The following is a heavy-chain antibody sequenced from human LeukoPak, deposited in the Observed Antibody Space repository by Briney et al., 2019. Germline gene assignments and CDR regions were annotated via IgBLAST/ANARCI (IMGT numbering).Heavy chain of an antibody. J-gene: IGHJ4*02. V-gene: IGHV3-23*01. D-gene: IGHD2-15*01. CDR2: ISGSGGST. CDR1: GFTFSSYA. CDR3: AKGNGGNLDH. Sequence: GGSLRLPCAASGFTFSSYAMSWVRQAPGKGLEWVSAISGSGGSTYYADSVKGRFTISRDNARNSLYLQMNSLRIEDTALYYCAKGNGGNLDHWGQGILVIVSS.